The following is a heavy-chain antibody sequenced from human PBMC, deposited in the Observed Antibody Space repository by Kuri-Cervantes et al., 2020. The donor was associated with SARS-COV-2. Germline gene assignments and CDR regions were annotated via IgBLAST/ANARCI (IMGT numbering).Heavy chain of an antibody. D-gene: IGHD1-7*01. J-gene: IGHJ4*02. CDR3: ARGMTGSTWWYFDY. Sequence: ASVKVSCKASGYTFTDYYMHWVRQAPGQELGWMGRINPNSGGTNYAQKVQGRVTMTRDTSTSTVYMELSSLRSEDTAVYYCARGMTGSTWWYFDYWGQGTLVTVSS. CDR1: GYTFTDYY. V-gene: IGHV1/OR15-1*04. CDR2: INPNSGGT.